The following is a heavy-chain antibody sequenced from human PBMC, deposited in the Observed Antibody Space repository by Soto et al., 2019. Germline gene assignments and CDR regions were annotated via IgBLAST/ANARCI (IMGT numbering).Heavy chain of an antibody. CDR1: GGTFSSYA. J-gene: IGHJ6*02. CDR3: ARAPSTVTTLDYYGMDV. CDR2: IIPIFGTA. V-gene: IGHV1-69*06. D-gene: IGHD4-4*01. Sequence: QVQLVQSGAEVKKPGSSVKVSCKASGGTFSSYAISWVRQAPGQGLEWMGGIIPIFGTANYAQKFQGRVTITADKSTSTAYMELSSLRSEDTAVYYCARAPSTVTTLDYYGMDVWGQGTTVTVSS.